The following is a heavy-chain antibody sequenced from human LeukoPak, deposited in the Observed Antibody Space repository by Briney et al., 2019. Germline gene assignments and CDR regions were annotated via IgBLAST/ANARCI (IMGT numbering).Heavy chain of an antibody. CDR2: INHSGST. D-gene: IGHD3-22*01. CDR1: GGSFSGYY. Sequence: SETLSLTCAVYGGSFSGYYWSWIRQPPGKGLEWIGEINHSGSTYYNPSLKSRVTISVDTSKNQFSLKLSSETAADTAVYYCARGSRYYDSSGYYLDYWGQGTLVSVSS. J-gene: IGHJ4*02. V-gene: IGHV4-34*01. CDR3: ARGSRYYDSSGYYLDY.